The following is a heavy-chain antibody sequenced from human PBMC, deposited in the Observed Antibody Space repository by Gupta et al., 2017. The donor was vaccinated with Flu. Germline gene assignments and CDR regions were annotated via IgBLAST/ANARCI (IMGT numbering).Heavy chain of an antibody. CDR3: ARAAYDSSGYYLNFDY. Sequence: EVQLVESGGGLVKPGGSLRLSCAASGFTFSSYSMNWVRQAPGKGLEWVSSISSSSSYIYYADSVKGRFTISRDNAKNSLYLQMNSLRAEDTAVYYCARAAYDSSGYYLNFDYWGQGTLVTVSS. CDR2: ISSSSSYI. J-gene: IGHJ4*02. V-gene: IGHV3-21*01. D-gene: IGHD3-22*01. CDR1: GFTFSSYS.